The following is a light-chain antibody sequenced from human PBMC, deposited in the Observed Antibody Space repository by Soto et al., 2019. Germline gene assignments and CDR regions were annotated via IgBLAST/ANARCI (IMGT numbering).Light chain of an antibody. Sequence: QSVLTQPPSASGTPGQRVTISCSGSSSNIGSNTVNWYQQVPGTAPKVLIYGNNRRPSGVPDRFSGSKSGTSASLAISGLQSEEEAGYYCAAWDDSLNGVLFGGGTKVTVL. J-gene: IGLJ2*01. V-gene: IGLV1-44*01. CDR2: GNN. CDR1: SSNIGSNT. CDR3: AAWDDSLNGVL.